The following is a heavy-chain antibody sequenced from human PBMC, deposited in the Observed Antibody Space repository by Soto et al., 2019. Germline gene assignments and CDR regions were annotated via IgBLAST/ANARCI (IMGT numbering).Heavy chain of an antibody. D-gene: IGHD2-2*02. CDR3: ARGHRNIVVGAAAITAAPEGYFDY. CDR2: INHSGSP. CDR1: GGSFSGYY. V-gene: IGHV4-34*01. Sequence: SETLSLTCAVYGGSFSGYYWSWIRQPPGKGLEWIGEINHSGSPNYNPSLKSRVTISVDMSKNQFSLKLSSVTAADTAVYYCARGHRNIVVGAAAITAAPEGYFDYWGQGTLVTVSS. J-gene: IGHJ4*02.